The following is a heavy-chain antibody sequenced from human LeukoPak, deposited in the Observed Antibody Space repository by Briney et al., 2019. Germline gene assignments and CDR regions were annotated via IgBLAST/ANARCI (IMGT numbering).Heavy chain of an antibody. CDR2: VRYDGINK. V-gene: IGHV3-30*02. CDR1: GFSFSSYG. D-gene: IGHD4-17*01. Sequence: PGGSLRLSCAASGFSFSSYGMHWVRQAPGKGLEWVAFVRYDGINKYYAGSVKGRSTISRDNSKNTLYLQMNSLRAEDTAMYYCAKVLYGDPYFGSWGQGALVTVSS. J-gene: IGHJ4*02. CDR3: AKVLYGDPYFGS.